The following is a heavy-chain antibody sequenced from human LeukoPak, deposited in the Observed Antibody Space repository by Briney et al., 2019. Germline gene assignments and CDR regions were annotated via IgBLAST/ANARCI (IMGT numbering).Heavy chain of an antibody. CDR1: GFTFSSYW. CDR2: IKQDGSEK. J-gene: IGHJ6*03. V-gene: IGHV3-7*01. CDR3: ARAMIVNYHYYYMDV. D-gene: IGHD3-22*01. Sequence: PGGSLRLSCAASGFTFSSYWMSWVRQAPGKGLEWVANIKQDGSEKYYVDSVKGRFTISRDNAKNSLYLQMNSLRAEDTAVYYCARAMIVNYHYYYMDVWGKGTTVTVSS.